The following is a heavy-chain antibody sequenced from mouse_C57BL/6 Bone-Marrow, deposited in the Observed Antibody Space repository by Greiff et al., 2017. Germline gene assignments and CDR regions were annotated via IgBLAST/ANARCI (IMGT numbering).Heavy chain of an antibody. D-gene: IGHD3-3*01. CDR1: GYTFPSYW. V-gene: IGHV1-59*01. CDR2: IDPSGSYT. Sequence: VQLQQPGAELVRPGTSVKLSCKASGYTFPSYWMHWVKQRPGQGLEWIGLIDPSGSYTNYNQKFKGKATLTVDTSSSTAYMQLSGLASEDSAVDYCARGGTGPYFDYWGQGTTRTVSS. CDR3: ARGGTGPYFDY. J-gene: IGHJ2*01.